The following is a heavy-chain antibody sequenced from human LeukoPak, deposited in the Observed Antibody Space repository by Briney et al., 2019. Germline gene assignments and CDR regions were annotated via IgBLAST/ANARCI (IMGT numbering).Heavy chain of an antibody. D-gene: IGHD6-6*01. V-gene: IGHV4-38-2*02. CDR2: IYHSGST. J-gene: IGHJ5*02. CDR1: GYSISSGYY. CDR3: ARVPHSSSSEWFDP. Sequence: PSETLSLTCTVSGYSISSGYYWGWIRQPPGKGLEWIGSIYHSGSTYYNPSLKSRVTISVDTSKHQFSMKLSSVTAADTAVYYCARVPHSSSSEWFDPWGQGTLVTVSS.